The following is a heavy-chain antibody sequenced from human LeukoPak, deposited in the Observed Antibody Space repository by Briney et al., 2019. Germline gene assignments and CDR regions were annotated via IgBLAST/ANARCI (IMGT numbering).Heavy chain of an antibody. D-gene: IGHD2-8*01. CDR1: GGSISRYY. CDR3: ARVPSNLLAPDY. Sequence: PSETLSLTCTVSGGSISRYYWSWIRQPPGKGLEWIAYIYYSGSTYYNPSLKSRVTISVDRSKNQFSLKLSSVTAADTAVYYCARVPSNLLAPDYWGQGTLVTVSS. CDR2: IYYSGST. J-gene: IGHJ4*02. V-gene: IGHV4-59*12.